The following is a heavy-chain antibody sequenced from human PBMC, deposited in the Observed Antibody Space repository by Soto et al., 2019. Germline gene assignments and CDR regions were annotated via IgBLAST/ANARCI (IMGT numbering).Heavy chain of an antibody. CDR3: ARENYYGSGSFYSDAFDI. V-gene: IGHV1-69*01. Sequence: QVHLVQSGAEVKKPGSSVKVSCKASGGTFSSYGIHWVRQAPGQGLECMGGIIPMSGRANYGQKFQGRVAISVDESTRAAYMELSSLRSEDTAMYYCARENYYGSGSFYSDAFDIWGQGTMVTVSS. CDR1: GGTFSSYG. CDR2: IIPMSGRA. J-gene: IGHJ3*02. D-gene: IGHD3-10*01.